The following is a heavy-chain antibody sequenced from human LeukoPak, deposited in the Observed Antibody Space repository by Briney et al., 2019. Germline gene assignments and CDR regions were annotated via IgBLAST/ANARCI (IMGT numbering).Heavy chain of an antibody. CDR3: TTGPFDYYGSGSYLANGMDV. J-gene: IGHJ6*02. Sequence: PGGSLRLSCAASGFTFSDYYMSWIRQAPGKGLEWVSYISSSGSTIYYADSVKGRFTISRDNAKNSLYLQMNSLRAEDTAVYYCTTGPFDYYGSGSYLANGMDVWGQGTTVTVSS. V-gene: IGHV3-11*01. D-gene: IGHD3-10*01. CDR1: GFTFSDYY. CDR2: ISSSGSTI.